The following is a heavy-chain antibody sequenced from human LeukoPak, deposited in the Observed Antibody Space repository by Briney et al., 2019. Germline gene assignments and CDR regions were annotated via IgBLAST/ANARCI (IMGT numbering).Heavy chain of an antibody. CDR2: IYPGDSDT. J-gene: IGHJ3*02. Sequence: GESLKISCKGSGYSFTSYWIGWVRPLPGKGLEWMGIIYPGDSDTRYSPSFQGQVTISADKSISTAYLQWSSLKASDTAMYYCASLAAAGNREGAFDIWGQGTMVTVSS. CDR1: GYSFTSYW. V-gene: IGHV5-51*01. D-gene: IGHD6-13*01. CDR3: ASLAAAGNREGAFDI.